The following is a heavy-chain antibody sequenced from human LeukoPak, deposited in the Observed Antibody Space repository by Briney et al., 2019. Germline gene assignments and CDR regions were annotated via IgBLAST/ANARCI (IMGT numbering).Heavy chain of an antibody. CDR2: IYYSGST. Sequence: SETLSLNCTVSGGSISSYYWSWIRQPPGKGLEWIGYIYYSGSTNYNPSLKSRVTISVDTSKNQFSLKLSSVTAADTAVYYCARARLTGYNINWFDPWGQGTLVTVSS. J-gene: IGHJ5*02. D-gene: IGHD3-9*01. V-gene: IGHV4-59*01. CDR1: GGSISSYY. CDR3: ARARLTGYNINWFDP.